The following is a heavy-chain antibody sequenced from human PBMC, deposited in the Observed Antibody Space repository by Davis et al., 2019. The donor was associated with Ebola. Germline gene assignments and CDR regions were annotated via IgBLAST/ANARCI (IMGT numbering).Heavy chain of an antibody. J-gene: IGHJ5*02. Sequence: ASVKVSCKASGYTFTSYAMNWVRQAPGQGLEWMGWINTNTENPTYAPGFTGRFVFSLDTSVSTAYLQISSLKAEDTAVYYCARVCCISTSCWLDPWGQGTLVTVSS. CDR1: GYTFTSYA. D-gene: IGHD2-2*01. CDR2: INTNTENP. CDR3: ARVCCISTSCWLDP. V-gene: IGHV7-4-1*02.